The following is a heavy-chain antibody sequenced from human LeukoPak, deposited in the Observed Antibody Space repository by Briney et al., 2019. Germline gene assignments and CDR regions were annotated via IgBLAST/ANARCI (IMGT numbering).Heavy chain of an antibody. V-gene: IGHV1-69*04. CDR2: IIPILGLR. CDR3: ARGRGSRTGSNGDYLDY. J-gene: IGHJ4*02. D-gene: IGHD1-1*01. Sequence: ASVKVSCKTSGGPFSSHAVNWVRQAPGQGLEWMGRIIPILGLRNYAQRFQGSVTITADKSTSTVYMDVTSLRSEDTAVYFWARGRGSRTGSNGDYLDYWGQGTLVTVSS. CDR1: GGPFSSHA.